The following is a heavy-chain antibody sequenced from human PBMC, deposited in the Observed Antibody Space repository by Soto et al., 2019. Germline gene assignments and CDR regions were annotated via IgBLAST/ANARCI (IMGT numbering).Heavy chain of an antibody. D-gene: IGHD3-10*01. CDR1: GGSFSGYY. Sequence: SETLSLTCAVYGGSFSGYYWSWIRQPPGKGLEWIGEINHSGSTNYNPSLKSRVTISVDTSKNQFSLKLSSVTAADTAVYYCARAQDYGSYYYYYMDVWGKGTTVTVSS. CDR3: ARAQDYGSYYYYYMDV. V-gene: IGHV4-34*01. J-gene: IGHJ6*03. CDR2: INHSGST.